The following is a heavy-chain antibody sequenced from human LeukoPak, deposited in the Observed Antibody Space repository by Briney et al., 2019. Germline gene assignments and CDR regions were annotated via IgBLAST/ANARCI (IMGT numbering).Heavy chain of an antibody. CDR1: GLIFSSYG. V-gene: IGHV3-30*02. J-gene: IGHJ4*02. CDR2: IRFDGSNK. CDR3: AKDLGGDTGYVFDY. Sequence: PGGSLRLSCAAPGLIFSSYGMHWVRQAPGKGLEWVAFIRFDGSNKYYADSVKGRFTISRDNSKNTLYLHMNSLRAEDTAVYYCAKDLGGDTGYVFDYWGQGTLVTVST. D-gene: IGHD5-12*01.